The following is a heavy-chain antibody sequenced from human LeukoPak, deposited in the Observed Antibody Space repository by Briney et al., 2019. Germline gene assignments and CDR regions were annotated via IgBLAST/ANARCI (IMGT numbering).Heavy chain of an antibody. V-gene: IGHV4-38-2*02. Sequence: SETLSLTCTVSGYSISSGYYWGWIRQPPGKGLEWIASIEQSGSTYYNPSLKGRVTISVDTSKNQFSLKLSSVTAADTAVYYCAILYSSYDYWGQGTLVTVSS. J-gene: IGHJ4*02. D-gene: IGHD5-18*01. CDR2: IEQSGST. CDR3: AILYSSYDY. CDR1: GYSISSGYY.